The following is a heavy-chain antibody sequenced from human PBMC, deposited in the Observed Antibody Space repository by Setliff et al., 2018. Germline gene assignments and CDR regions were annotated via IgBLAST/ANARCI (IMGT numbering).Heavy chain of an antibody. CDR2: VYYSGAA. CDR1: GGSFSTYY. J-gene: IGHJ4*02. V-gene: IGHV4-59*01. Sequence: SETLSLTCTVSGGSFSTYYWSWIRQAPGKGLEWIGHVYYSGAANYNPSLRSRVTVSVDTSKNQFSLRLISVTAADTAVYYCARGGTFRYFDYWGQGTPVTVSS. D-gene: IGHD5-12*01. CDR3: ARGGTFRYFDY.